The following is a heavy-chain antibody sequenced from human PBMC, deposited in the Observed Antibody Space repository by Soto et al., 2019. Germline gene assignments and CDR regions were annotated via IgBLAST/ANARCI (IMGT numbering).Heavy chain of an antibody. Sequence: QVQLQESGPGLVKPSETLSLTCTVSGGSISSYYWSWIRQPPGKGLEWIGYMYNSGRTNFNPSLKSRVTISVDTSKNQFSLKLSSVTAADTAVYYCAGDGSRYCSSTSCYSGYYYYGMDVWGQGTTVTVSS. CDR3: AGDGSRYCSSTSCYSGYYYYGMDV. J-gene: IGHJ6*02. D-gene: IGHD2-2*01. V-gene: IGHV4-59*01. CDR1: GGSISSYY. CDR2: MYNSGRT.